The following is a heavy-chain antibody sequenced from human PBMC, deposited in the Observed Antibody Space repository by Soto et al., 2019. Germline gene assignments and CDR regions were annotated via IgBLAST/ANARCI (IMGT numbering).Heavy chain of an antibody. CDR3: ARGQGRMVRAMNWFDP. V-gene: IGHV4-39*07. CDR1: GGYISSSSYY. D-gene: IGHD3-10*01. J-gene: IGHJ5*02. CDR2: IKHSGST. Sequence: PETLSLPCTCSGGYISSSSYYWGWIRQHPGKWLEWIGEIKHSGSTNYNPSLKSRVTISVDTSKNQFSLKLSSVTAADTAVYYCARGQGRMVRAMNWFDPWGQGTLVTVSS.